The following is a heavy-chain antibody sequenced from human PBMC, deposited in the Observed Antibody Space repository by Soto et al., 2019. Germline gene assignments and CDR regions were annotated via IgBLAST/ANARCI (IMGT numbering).Heavy chain of an antibody. D-gene: IGHD4-17*01. Sequence: SETLSLTCNVSGGSISSYYWSWIRQPPGKGLEWIGFIYYSGSTNYNPSRKSRVTISVDTSKNQFSLKLSSVTAADTAVYYCARAGYGALRYYYYGMDVWGQGTTVTVSS. V-gene: IGHV4-59*12. CDR1: GGSISSYY. CDR3: ARAGYGALRYYYYGMDV. J-gene: IGHJ6*02. CDR2: IYYSGST.